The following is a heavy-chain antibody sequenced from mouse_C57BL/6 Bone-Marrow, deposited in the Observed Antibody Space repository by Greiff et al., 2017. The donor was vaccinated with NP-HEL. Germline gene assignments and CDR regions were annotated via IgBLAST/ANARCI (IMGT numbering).Heavy chain of an antibody. Sequence: VKLMESGAELVKPGASVKLSCKASGYTFTEYTIHWVKQRSGQGLEWIGWFYPGSGSIKYNEKFKDKATLTADKSSSTVYMELSRLTSEDSAVYFCARHSYYGNLYWYFDVWGTGTTVTVSS. V-gene: IGHV1-62-2*01. J-gene: IGHJ1*03. CDR1: GYTFTEYT. D-gene: IGHD2-10*01. CDR3: ARHSYYGNLYWYFDV. CDR2: FYPGSGSI.